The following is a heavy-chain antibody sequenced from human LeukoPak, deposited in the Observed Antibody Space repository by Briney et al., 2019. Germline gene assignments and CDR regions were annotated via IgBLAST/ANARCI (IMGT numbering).Heavy chain of an antibody. J-gene: IGHJ4*02. CDR3: AKSMGSSSAYRFEY. CDR1: GFTFDSFA. Sequence: GGSLRLSCAASGFTFDSFAMNWVRQAPGKGLGWVSTITGSGSNAYYADSVKGRFTISRDNSKNTLYLQMNSLSSEDTAVYYCAKSMGSSSAYRFEYWGQGTLVTVSS. CDR2: ITGSGSNA. D-gene: IGHD6-13*01. V-gene: IGHV3-23*01.